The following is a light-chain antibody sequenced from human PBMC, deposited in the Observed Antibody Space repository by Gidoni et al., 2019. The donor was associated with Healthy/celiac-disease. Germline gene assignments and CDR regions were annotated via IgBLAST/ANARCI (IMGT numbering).Light chain of an antibody. CDR3: SSYTSSSTPVV. J-gene: IGLJ2*01. CDR2: DVS. CDR1: SSDVGGYNY. V-gene: IGLV2-14*01. Sequence: QSALPQPASVSGSPGQSIHISCTGTSSDVGGYNYVSWYQQHPGKAPKLMIYDVSNRPSGVSNRFSGSKSGNTASLTISGLQAEDEADYYCSSYTSSSTPVVFGGGTKLTVL.